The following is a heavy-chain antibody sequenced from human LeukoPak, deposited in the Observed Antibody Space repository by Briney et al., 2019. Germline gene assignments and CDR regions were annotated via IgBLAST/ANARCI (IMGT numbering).Heavy chain of an antibody. V-gene: IGHV1-46*01. CDR1: GYTFTSYY. D-gene: IGHD3-10*01. J-gene: IGHJ5*02. CDR2: INPSGGST. Sequence: GASVKVSCKASGYTFTSYYMHWVRQAPGQGLEWMGIINPSGGSTSYAQKFQGRVTITADKSTSTAYMELSSLRSEDTAVYYCARPASSRGSNWFDPWGQGTLVTVSS. CDR3: ARPASSRGSNWFDP.